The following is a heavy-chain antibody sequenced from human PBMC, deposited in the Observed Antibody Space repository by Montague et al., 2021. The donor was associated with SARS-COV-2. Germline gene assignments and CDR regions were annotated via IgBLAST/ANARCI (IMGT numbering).Heavy chain of an antibody. D-gene: IGHD3-10*01. CDR1: GFSLSTSGVG. CDR3: AHRTNYGSGSYSFDF. J-gene: IGHJ4*02. Sequence: PALVKPTQTLTLTCTFSGFSLSTSGVGVGWIRQPPGKALEWLALIYWDDDKRYIPSLKSRLTITKDTSKNQVVLTMTNMDPVDTATYYCAHRTNYGSGSYSFDFWGQGTLVTVSS. CDR2: IYWDDDK. V-gene: IGHV2-5*02.